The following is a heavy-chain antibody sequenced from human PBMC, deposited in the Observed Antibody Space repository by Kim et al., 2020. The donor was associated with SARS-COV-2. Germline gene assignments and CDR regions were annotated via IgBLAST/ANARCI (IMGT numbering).Heavy chain of an antibody. CDR1: GGSVSSGSYY. J-gene: IGHJ4*02. CDR2: IYYSGST. CDR3: ASDRRTGELDY. D-gene: IGHD7-27*01. Sequence: SETLSLTCTVSGGSVSSGSYYWSWIRQPPGKGLEWIGYIYYSGSTNYNPSLKSRVTISVETSKNQFSLTLSTVTTADKAAHYCASDRRTGELDYSGEGT. V-gene: IGHV4-61*01.